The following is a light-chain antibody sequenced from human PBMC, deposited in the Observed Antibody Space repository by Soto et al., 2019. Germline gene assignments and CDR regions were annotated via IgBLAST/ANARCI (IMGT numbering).Light chain of an antibody. CDR3: SSYRSSSVV. CDR2: DVS. CDR1: SSDVGGYNY. J-gene: IGLJ2*01. Sequence: QSALTQPASVSGSPGQSITISCTGTSSDVGGYNYVSWYQQHPGKAPKLMIYDVSNRPSGVSNRFSGSESGNTASLTISGLQAEDEANYYCSSYRSSSVVFGGGTKLTVL. V-gene: IGLV2-14*03.